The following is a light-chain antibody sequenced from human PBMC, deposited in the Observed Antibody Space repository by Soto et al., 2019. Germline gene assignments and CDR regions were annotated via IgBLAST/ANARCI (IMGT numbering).Light chain of an antibody. CDR1: HSVGSN. Sequence: EIVMTQSPAPLSVSPGDSATLSCRASHSVGSNLAWYQQKPGQAPRLLIYGASTRATGIPVRFSGSVSGTEFTLTISSLQSEDSAVYYCQQYDNWYTFGQGTKLEIK. CDR2: GAS. J-gene: IGKJ2*01. CDR3: QQYDNWYT. V-gene: IGKV3-15*01.